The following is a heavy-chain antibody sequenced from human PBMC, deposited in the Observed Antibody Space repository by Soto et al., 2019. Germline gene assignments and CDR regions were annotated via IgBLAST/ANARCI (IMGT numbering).Heavy chain of an antibody. D-gene: IGHD3-10*01. V-gene: IGHV1-69*01. CDR3: ARDGRGVTMVRGVIFDP. Sequence: QVQLVQSGAEVKKPGSSVKVSCKASGGTFSSYAISWVRQAPGQGLEWMGGIIPIFGTANYAQKFQGRVTITADESTSTAYMEPSSLRSEDTAVYYCARDGRGVTMVRGVIFDPWGQGTLVTVSS. CDR1: GGTFSSYA. J-gene: IGHJ5*02. CDR2: IIPIFGTA.